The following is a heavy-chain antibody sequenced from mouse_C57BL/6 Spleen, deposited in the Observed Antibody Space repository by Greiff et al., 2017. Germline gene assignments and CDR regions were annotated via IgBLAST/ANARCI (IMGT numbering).Heavy chain of an antibody. CDR1: GYAFSSYW. D-gene: IGHD2-1*01. V-gene: IGHV1-82*01. CDR3: ARDGNYAYYFDY. CDR2: IYPGDGDT. Sequence: QVQLKQSGPELVKPGASVKISCKASGYAFSSYWMNWVKQRPGKGLEWIGRIYPGDGDTNYNGKFKGKATLTADKSSSTAYMQLSSLTSEDSAVYFCARDGNYAYYFDYWGQGTTLTVSS. J-gene: IGHJ2*01.